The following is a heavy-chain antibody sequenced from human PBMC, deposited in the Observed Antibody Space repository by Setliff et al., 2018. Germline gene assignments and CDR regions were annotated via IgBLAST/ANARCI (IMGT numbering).Heavy chain of an antibody. CDR3: ARENGYCSGGACYFMFDY. CDR2: INPKGGT. V-gene: IGHV4-34*01. Sequence: SETLSLTCGVSGGSLSNSFWTWVRQSPGKGLEWIGEINPKGGTTYNPSLNSRVSMSIDMSKNQFSLELRAVTAADTALYYCARENGYCSGGACYFMFDYWGQGTLVTVSS. CDR1: GGSLSNSF. D-gene: IGHD2-15*01. J-gene: IGHJ4*02.